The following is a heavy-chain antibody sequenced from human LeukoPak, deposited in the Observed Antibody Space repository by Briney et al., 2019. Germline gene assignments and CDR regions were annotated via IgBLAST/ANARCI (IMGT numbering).Heavy chain of an antibody. CDR1: GGSFSGYY. V-gene: IGHV4-34*01. CDR2: INHSGST. Sequence: PSETLSLTCAVYGGSFSGYYWSWIRRPPGKGLEWIGEINHSGSTNFNPSLKSRVTISVDTSKNQFSLKLSSVTAADTAVYYCARVGKVLRFLEWLQYNWFDPWGQGTLVTVSS. D-gene: IGHD3-3*01. J-gene: IGHJ5*02. CDR3: ARVGKVLRFLEWLQYNWFDP.